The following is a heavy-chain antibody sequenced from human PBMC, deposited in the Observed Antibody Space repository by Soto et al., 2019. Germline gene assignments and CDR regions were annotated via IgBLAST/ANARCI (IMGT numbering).Heavy chain of an antibody. CDR3: ATSHKPPYYGSGTQRAHPLYYFDY. CDR1: GFTCSSYA. CDR2: ISGSGGST. J-gene: IGHJ4*02. Sequence: GGSLRLSCAAAGFTCSSYAMSRVRQAPGKGLEWVSAISGSGGSTYYADSVKGRFTISRDNSKNTLYLQMNSLRAEDTAVYYCATSHKPPYYGSGTQRAHPLYYFDYWGQGTLVTVS. V-gene: IGHV3-23*01. D-gene: IGHD3-10*01.